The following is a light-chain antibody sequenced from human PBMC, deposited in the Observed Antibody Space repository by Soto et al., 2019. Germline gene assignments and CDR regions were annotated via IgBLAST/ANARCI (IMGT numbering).Light chain of an antibody. V-gene: IGKV1-5*01. CDR3: QQYTSYSWT. Sequence: DIQMTQSPSTLSASVGDRVTITCRASQSINSRLAWYQQKPGKAPQILIYDASTLKSGVPSRFSASGSGTEFTLIISRLQPDDFATYYCQQYTSYSWTFGQGTKVEI. CDR2: DAS. CDR1: QSINSR. J-gene: IGKJ1*01.